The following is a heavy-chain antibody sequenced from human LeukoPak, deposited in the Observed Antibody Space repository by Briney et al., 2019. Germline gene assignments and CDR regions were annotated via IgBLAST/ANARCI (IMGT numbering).Heavy chain of an antibody. CDR1: GGSINSYY. V-gene: IGHV4-34*01. J-gene: IGHJ6*03. Sequence: SETLSLTCSVSGGSINSYYWSWIRQPPGKGLEWIGEINHSGSTNYNPSFKSRVTISVDTSKNQFSLKLSSVTAADTAVYYCARVPNLGYCSGGSCYSHYYYMDVWGKGTTVTVSS. D-gene: IGHD2-15*01. CDR2: INHSGST. CDR3: ARVPNLGYCSGGSCYSHYYYMDV.